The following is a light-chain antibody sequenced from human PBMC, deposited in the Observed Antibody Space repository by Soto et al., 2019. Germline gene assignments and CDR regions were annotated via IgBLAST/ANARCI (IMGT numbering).Light chain of an antibody. CDR1: SSDVGSSNL. Sequence: QSVLTQSASGSGSPGQSITFSFTGSSSDVGSSNLVSWYQQHPGKAPKLLIYEGTRRPSGVSNRFSGSKSGSTASLTISGLQAEDEADYYCCSYAGSSTFVFGTGTKVTVL. V-gene: IGLV2-23*01. J-gene: IGLJ1*01. CDR3: CSYAGSSTFV. CDR2: EGT.